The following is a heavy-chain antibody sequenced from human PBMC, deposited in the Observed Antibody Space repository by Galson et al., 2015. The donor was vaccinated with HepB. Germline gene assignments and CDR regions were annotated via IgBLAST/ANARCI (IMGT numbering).Heavy chain of an antibody. CDR2: ISSSSSYI. D-gene: IGHD3-10*01. V-gene: IGHV3-21*01. CDR3: ARDQVELWFGESLARPWYFDL. CDR1: GFTFSSYS. Sequence: SLRLSCAASGFTFSSYSMNWVRQAPGKGLEWVASISSSSSYIYYADSVKGRFTISRDNAKNSLYLQMNSLRAEDTAVYYCARDQVELWFGESLARPWYFDLWGRGTLVTVSS. J-gene: IGHJ2*01.